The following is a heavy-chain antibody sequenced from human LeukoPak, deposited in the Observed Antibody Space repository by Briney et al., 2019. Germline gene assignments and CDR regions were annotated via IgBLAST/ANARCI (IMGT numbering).Heavy chain of an antibody. CDR1: GGSISSSNW. V-gene: IGHV4-4*02. D-gene: IGHD4-17*01. CDR3: ARSLASVTTPYFDY. J-gene: IGHJ4*02. Sequence: PSETLSLTCAVSGGSISSSNWWSWVRQPPGKGLEWIGEIYHSGSTNYNPSLKSRVTISVDKSKNQFSLKLSSVTAADTAVYYCARSLASVTTPYFDYWGQGTLVTVSS. CDR2: IYHSGST.